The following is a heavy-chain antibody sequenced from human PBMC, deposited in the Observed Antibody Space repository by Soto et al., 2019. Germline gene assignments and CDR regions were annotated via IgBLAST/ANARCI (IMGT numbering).Heavy chain of an antibody. J-gene: IGHJ6*02. Sequence: GGSLRLSCAASGFTFISYGMHWGRQAPCKGLEWVAVISYDGSNKYYADSVKGRFTISRDNSKNTLYLQMNSLRAEDTAVYYCAKDSSAVAVYYYYGMDVWGQGTTVTVSS. CDR3: AKDSSAVAVYYYYGMDV. D-gene: IGHD6-19*01. V-gene: IGHV3-30*18. CDR2: ISYDGSNK. CDR1: GFTFISYG.